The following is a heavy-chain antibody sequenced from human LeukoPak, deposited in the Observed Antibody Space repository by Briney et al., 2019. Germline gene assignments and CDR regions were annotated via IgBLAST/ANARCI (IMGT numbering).Heavy chain of an antibody. V-gene: IGHV3-23*01. CDR2: ISGSGGST. CDR1: GFTFSSYA. J-gene: IGHJ4*02. CDR3: AKARYYDSSGLDY. D-gene: IGHD3-22*01. Sequence: GGSLRPSCAASGFTFSSYAMSWVRQAPGKGLEWVSAISGSGGSTYYADSVKGRFTISRDNSKNTLYLQMNSLRAEDTAVYYCAKARYYDSSGLDYWGQGTLVTVSS.